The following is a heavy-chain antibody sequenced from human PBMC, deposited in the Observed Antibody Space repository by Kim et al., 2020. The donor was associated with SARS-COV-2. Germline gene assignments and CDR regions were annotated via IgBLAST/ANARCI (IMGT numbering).Heavy chain of an antibody. Sequence: GESLKISCKASGYSFTSYWITWVRQMPGIGLEWMGRIDPSDSHTNYSPSFQGHVTISADKSTSTAYLHWSSLKASDTAIYYCARLLAYSWWSDPWGQGTLVTVSS. D-gene: IGHD2-21*01. J-gene: IGHJ5*02. CDR3: ARLLAYSWWSDP. CDR2: IDPSDSHT. CDR1: GYSFTSYW. V-gene: IGHV5-10-1*01.